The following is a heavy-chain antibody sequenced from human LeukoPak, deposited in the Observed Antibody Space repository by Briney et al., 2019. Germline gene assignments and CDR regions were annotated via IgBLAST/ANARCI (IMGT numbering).Heavy chain of an antibody. J-gene: IGHJ4*02. D-gene: IGHD2-15*01. Sequence: GGSLRLSCAASGFTFNTFDMTWVRQAPGKGLEWVSYISSGSSSRYYADSVKGRFTISRDNAKNSLYLQMSSLRAEDTAVYYCARAEVVRSGLDYWGQGTLVTVSS. CDR1: GFTFNTFD. V-gene: IGHV3-48*04. CDR2: ISSGSSSR. CDR3: ARAEVVRSGLDY.